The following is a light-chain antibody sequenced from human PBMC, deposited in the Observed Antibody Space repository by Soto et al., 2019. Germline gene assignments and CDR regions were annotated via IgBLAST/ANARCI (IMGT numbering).Light chain of an antibody. Sequence: DIQMTQSPSTLSASVGDRVTITFRASQSISSWLAWYQQKPGKAPKFLIYDASNLESGVPSRFSGSGSGTEFTLTISSLQPEDFATYYCQQSYSTPRTFGQGTKVDI. CDR2: DAS. J-gene: IGKJ1*01. CDR3: QQSYSTPRT. V-gene: IGKV1-5*01. CDR1: QSISSW.